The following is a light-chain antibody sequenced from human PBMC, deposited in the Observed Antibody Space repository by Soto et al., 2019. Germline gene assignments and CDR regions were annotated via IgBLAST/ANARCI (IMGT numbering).Light chain of an antibody. CDR1: QSISSY. Sequence: DIQMTQSPSSLSASVGDRVTITCRASQSISSYLNWYQQKPGKAPKLLIYAASSLQSGVPSRFSGSGSGTEFTLTISSLQPEDFATYYGQQSYSTPGTFGQGTKVEIK. CDR3: QQSYSTPGT. J-gene: IGKJ1*01. CDR2: AAS. V-gene: IGKV1-39*01.